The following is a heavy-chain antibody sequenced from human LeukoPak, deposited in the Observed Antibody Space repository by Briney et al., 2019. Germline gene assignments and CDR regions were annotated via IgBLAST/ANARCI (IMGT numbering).Heavy chain of an antibody. J-gene: IGHJ4*02. CDR2: IKQDGSKK. Sequence: GGSLRLSCVASGFPFSSYWMTWVRQAPGKGLEWVANIKQDGSKKSYVDSVKGRFTISRDNAKNSLYLQMNSLRAEDTAIYYCTRVGYIDEGIDYWGQGTLVTVTT. V-gene: IGHV3-7*04. D-gene: IGHD5-24*01. CDR1: GFPFSSYW. CDR3: TRVGYIDEGIDY.